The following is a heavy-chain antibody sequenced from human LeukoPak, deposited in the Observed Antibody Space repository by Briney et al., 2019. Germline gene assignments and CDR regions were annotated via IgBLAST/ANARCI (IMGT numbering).Heavy chain of an antibody. CDR1: GYTFTGYY. CDR2: LIPIFGTT. V-gene: IGHV1-69*06. CDR3: ARDHGQRGIYYFDY. D-gene: IGHD1-26*01. J-gene: IGHJ4*02. Sequence: GASVKVSCKASGYTFTGYYMHWVRQAPGQGLEWMGGLIPIFGTTNYAQKFQGRVTTTADKSASTAYMELSSLRSEDTAMYYCARDHGQRGIYYFDYWGQGTLVTVSS.